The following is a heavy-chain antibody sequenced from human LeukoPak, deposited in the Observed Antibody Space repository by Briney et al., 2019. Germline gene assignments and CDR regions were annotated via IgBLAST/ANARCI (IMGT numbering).Heavy chain of an antibody. V-gene: IGHV4-59*01. CDR1: GGSISSYY. D-gene: IGHD6-13*01. J-gene: IGHJ4*02. CDR3: AGNVAAAGPDYFDY. CDR2: IYYTGST. Sequence: SETLSLTCTVSGGSISSYYWSWIRQPPGNGLEWIGYIYYTGSTNYNPSLKSRVTISVDTSKNQFSLNLSSVTAADTAVYYCAGNVAAAGPDYFDYWGQGTLVTVSS.